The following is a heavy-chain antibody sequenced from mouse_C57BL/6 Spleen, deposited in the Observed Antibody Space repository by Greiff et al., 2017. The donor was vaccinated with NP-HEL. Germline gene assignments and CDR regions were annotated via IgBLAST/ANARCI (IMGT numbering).Heavy chain of an antibody. D-gene: IGHD2-4*01. Sequence: QVQLKQSGAELVRPGASVKLSCKASGYTFTDYYINWVKQRPGQGLEWIARIYPGSGNTYYNEKFKGKATLTAEKSSSTAYMQLSSLTSEDSAVYFCARQYDSFDYWGQGTTLTVSS. CDR3: ARQYDSFDY. V-gene: IGHV1-76*01. CDR2: IYPGSGNT. J-gene: IGHJ2*01. CDR1: GYTFTDYY.